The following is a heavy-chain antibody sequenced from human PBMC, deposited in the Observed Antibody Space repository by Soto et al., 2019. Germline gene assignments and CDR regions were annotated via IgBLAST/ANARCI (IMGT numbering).Heavy chain of an antibody. CDR1: GFTFSSYA. CDR2: ISGGGDST. V-gene: IGHV3-23*01. CDR3: AKDRGGGRREQPGS. Sequence: PGGSLRLSCAASGFTFSSYAMSRVRQSPGRGLEWVSTISGGGDSTYYADFEKGRFTIYRDNSKNTLYLQMNSLRAEDTSVYYCAKDRGGGRREQPGSWGHSTLVTVSS. J-gene: IGHJ1*01. D-gene: IGHD3-10*01.